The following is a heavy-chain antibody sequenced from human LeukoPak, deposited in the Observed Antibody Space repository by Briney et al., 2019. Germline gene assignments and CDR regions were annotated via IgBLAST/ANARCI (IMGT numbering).Heavy chain of an antibody. CDR1: GYTFTGYY. CDR2: INPNTGVT. V-gene: IGHV1-2*02. D-gene: IGHD4-17*01. CDR3: ARDRTTVTTGYYGMDV. Sequence: ASVKVSCKASGYTFTGYYMHWVRQAPGQGLEWMGWINPNTGVTNYAQKFQGRVTLTRDTSIIAAYMELTRLRSDDTAMYYCARDRTTVTTGYYGMDVWGQGTTLTVSS. J-gene: IGHJ6*02.